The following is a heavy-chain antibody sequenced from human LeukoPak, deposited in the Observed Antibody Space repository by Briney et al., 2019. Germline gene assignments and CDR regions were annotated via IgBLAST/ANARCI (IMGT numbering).Heavy chain of an antibody. CDR3: ARVDVVVAATLYYYYGMDV. CDR2: IIAYNGNT. J-gene: IGHJ6*02. Sequence: GASVKVSFKASGYTFTIYSISWVRHAPGQGLEWVGWIIAYNGNTNYSQKLQGRGTMTTHTSTSTAYMQLRSLRSDDTAVYYCARVDVVVAATLYYYYGMDVWGQGTTVTVSS. V-gene: IGHV1-18*01. CDR1: GYTFTIYS. D-gene: IGHD2-15*01.